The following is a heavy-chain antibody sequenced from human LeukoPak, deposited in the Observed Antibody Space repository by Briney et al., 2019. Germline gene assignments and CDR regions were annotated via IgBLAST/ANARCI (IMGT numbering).Heavy chain of an antibody. CDR2: ISAYNGNT. V-gene: IGHV1-18*01. CDR3: ARDLFRRGIRVAGSGY. J-gene: IGHJ4*02. D-gene: IGHD6-19*01. Sequence: ASVKVSCKASGYTFTSYGISWVRQAPGQGLEWMGWISAYNGNTNYAQKLQGRVTMTTDTSTSTAYMELRSLRSDDTAVYYCARDLFRRGIRVAGSGYWGQGTLVTVSS. CDR1: GYTFTSYG.